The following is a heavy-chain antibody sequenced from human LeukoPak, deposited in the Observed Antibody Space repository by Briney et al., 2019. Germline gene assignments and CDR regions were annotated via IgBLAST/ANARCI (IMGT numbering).Heavy chain of an antibody. D-gene: IGHD3-3*01. CDR3: ARAPSKYDFWSGYHYYYMDV. CDR2: IRYDGSNK. V-gene: IGHV3-30*02. Sequence: GGSLRLSCAASGFTFSSYAMHWVRQAPGKGLEWVAFIRYDGSNKYYADSVKGRFTISRDNAKNSLYLQMNSLRAEDTAVYYCARAPSKYDFWSGYHYYYMDVWGKGTTVTVSS. CDR1: GFTFSSYA. J-gene: IGHJ6*03.